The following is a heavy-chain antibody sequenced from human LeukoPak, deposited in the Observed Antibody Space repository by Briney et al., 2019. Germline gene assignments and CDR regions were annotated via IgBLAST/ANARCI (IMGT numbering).Heavy chain of an antibody. CDR3: ARVAGIVVVVAATQYNWFDP. Sequence: SQTLSLTCAVYIGSFSGFYWSWISQPPGKGLVWIGEINQSGSTNYNPSLKSRVPISVDTSKNQFSLKLSSVTAADTAVYYCARVAGIVVVVAATQYNWFDPWGQGTLDTVSS. CDR1: IGSFSGFY. D-gene: IGHD2-15*01. V-gene: IGHV4-34*01. J-gene: IGHJ5*02. CDR2: INQSGST.